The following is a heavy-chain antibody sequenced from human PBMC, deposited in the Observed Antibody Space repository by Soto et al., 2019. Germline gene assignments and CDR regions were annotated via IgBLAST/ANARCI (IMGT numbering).Heavy chain of an antibody. CDR3: ARMSNTGMVTTRYYGMDV. J-gene: IGHJ6*02. V-gene: IGHV1-69*13. Sequence: GASVKVSCKASGYTFTSYTINWLRQAPGQGLEWLGWIIPIFGSANYAQKLQGRVTITADESTSTAYMELSSLSSEDTAVYYCARMSNTGMVTTRYYGMDVWGQGTTVTVSS. D-gene: IGHD5-18*01. CDR1: GYTFTSYT. CDR2: IIPIFGSA.